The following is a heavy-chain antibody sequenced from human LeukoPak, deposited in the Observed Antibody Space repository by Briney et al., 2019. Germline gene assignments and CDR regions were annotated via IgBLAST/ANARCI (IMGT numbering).Heavy chain of an antibody. CDR2: ISGSGGST. CDR1: GFTFSSYA. CDR3: AKHLGNSASLLFDC. J-gene: IGHJ4*02. D-gene: IGHD6-6*01. V-gene: IGHV3-23*01. Sequence: KSGGSLRLSCAASGFTFSSYAMSWVRQAPGKGLEWVSAISGSGGSTYYADSVKGRFTISRDNSKNTLYLQMNSLRAEDTAVYYCAKHLGNSASLLFDCWGQGTQVTVSS.